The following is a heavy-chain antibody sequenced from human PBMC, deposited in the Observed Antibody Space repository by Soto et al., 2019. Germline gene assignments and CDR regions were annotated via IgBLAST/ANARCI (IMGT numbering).Heavy chain of an antibody. J-gene: IGHJ3*02. CDR1: GFSFSSDA. CDR2: ISTSGDGT. Sequence: PGGSLRLSCAASGFSFSSDAMSWVRRAPGKGLEWVSGISTSGDGTYYADSLKGRFTISRDNSKNTLYLQMNSLRAEDTAVYYCAKSPPPDALDIWGQGTLVTVSS. V-gene: IGHV3-23*01. CDR3: AKSPPPDALDI.